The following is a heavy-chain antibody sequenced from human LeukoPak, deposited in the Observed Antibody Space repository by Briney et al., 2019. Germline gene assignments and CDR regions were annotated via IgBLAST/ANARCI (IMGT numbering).Heavy chain of an antibody. Sequence: SETLSLTCTVSGGSISSSSYYWGWIRQPPGKGMEWNRSLYYSGSTYYNPSLNSRVTISVDTSKNQFSLKLISVTAADTAVCYCARHDAVGSGWSPFDYWGQGTLVSVSS. CDR2: LYYSGST. V-gene: IGHV4-39*01. D-gene: IGHD6-19*01. CDR3: ARHDAVGSGWSPFDY. CDR1: GGSISSSSYY. J-gene: IGHJ4*02.